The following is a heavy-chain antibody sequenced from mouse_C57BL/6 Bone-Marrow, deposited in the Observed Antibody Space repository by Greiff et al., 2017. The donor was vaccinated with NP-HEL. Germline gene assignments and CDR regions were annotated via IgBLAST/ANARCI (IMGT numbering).Heavy chain of an antibody. CDR1: GFNIKDDY. V-gene: IGHV14-4*01. CDR3: TTWLLRFAY. J-gene: IGHJ3*01. CDR2: IDPENGDT. D-gene: IGHD2-3*01. Sequence: DVHLVASGAELVRPGASVQLSCTASGFNIKDDYMHWVKQRPEQGLAWIGWIDPENGDTEYASKLQGKATITADTSSNPAYLQLSSLTSEDTAVYYGTTWLLRFAYWGQGTLVTVSA.